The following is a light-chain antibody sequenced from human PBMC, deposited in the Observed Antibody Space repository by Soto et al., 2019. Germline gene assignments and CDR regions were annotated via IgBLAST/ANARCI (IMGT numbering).Light chain of an antibody. J-gene: IGKJ2*01. CDR3: PQYNNWPYT. CDR1: QSVSSN. V-gene: IGKV3-15*01. CDR2: GAS. Sequence: EIVMTQSPATLSVSPGERAALSCRASQSVSSNFVWYQQKPGQAPRLLIYGASTRATGIPARFSGSGTGTDFTLTISSVQSGDFAVYYCPQYNNWPYTFGRGTKLEIQ.